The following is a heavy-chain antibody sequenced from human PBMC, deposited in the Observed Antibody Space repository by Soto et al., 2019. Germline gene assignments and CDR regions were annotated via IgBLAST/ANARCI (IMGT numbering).Heavy chain of an antibody. J-gene: IGHJ6*02. Sequence: PGGPLRLSCAAPGFTLSDPYIFWPRQAPGKGRENDAHMRGSGYREDYGDSAKGRFSLYRENLKNLLFLQMFFLKAEHTAVYYCASQISYVSGCHLLYGMDVLYPGTAGTISS. D-gene: IGHD3-16*01. CDR2: MRGSGYRE. CDR1: GFTLSDPY. V-gene: IGHV3-11*04. CDR3: ASQISYVSGCHLLYGMDV.